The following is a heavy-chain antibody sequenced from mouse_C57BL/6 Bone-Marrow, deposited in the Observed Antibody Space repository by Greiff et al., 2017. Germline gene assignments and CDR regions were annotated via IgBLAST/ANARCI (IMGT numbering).Heavy chain of an antibody. Sequence: VQLQQPGAELVKPGASVKMSCKASGYTFTSYWITWVKQRPGQGLEWIGDIYPGSGSTNYNEKFKSKATLTVDTSSSTAYMQLSSLTSEDSAVYYCARESIYYGNYVGFAYWGQGTLVTGSA. CDR2: IYPGSGST. D-gene: IGHD2-1*01. V-gene: IGHV1-55*01. CDR3: ARESIYYGNYVGFAY. CDR1: GYTFTSYW. J-gene: IGHJ3*01.